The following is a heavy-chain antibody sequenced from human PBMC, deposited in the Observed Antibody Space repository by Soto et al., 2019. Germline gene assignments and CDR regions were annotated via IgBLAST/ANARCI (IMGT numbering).Heavy chain of an antibody. CDR3: PSPPAGCSGGSCPYYSYGMDV. V-gene: IGHV1-69*12. CDR2: IIPIFGTA. J-gene: IGHJ6*04. CDR1: GGTFSSYA. Sequence: QVQLVQSGAEVKKPGSSVKVSCKASGGTFSSYAISWVRQAPGQGLEWMGGIIPIFGTANYAQKFQGRVTITADESTSTAYMELSSLRSEDTAVYYCPSPPAGCSGGSCPYYSYGMDVWGKGTTVTVSS. D-gene: IGHD2-15*01.